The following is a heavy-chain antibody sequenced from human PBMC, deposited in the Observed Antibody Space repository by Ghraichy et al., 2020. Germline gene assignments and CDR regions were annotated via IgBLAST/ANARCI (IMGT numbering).Heavy chain of an antibody. D-gene: IGHD7-27*01. CDR1: GGSISSYY. CDR2: IYYSGST. Sequence: SQTLSLTCTVSGGSISSYYWSWIRQPPGKGLEWIGYIYYSGSTNYNPSLKSRVTISVDTSKNQFSLKLSSVTAADTAVYYCARTSNWAKYSFDYWGQGTLVTVSS. CDR3: ARTSNWAKYSFDY. J-gene: IGHJ4*02. V-gene: IGHV4-59*08.